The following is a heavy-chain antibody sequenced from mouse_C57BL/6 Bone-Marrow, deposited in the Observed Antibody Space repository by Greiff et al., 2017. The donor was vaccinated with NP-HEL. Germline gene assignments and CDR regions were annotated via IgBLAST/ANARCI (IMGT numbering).Heavy chain of an antibody. CDR2: IRSKSNNYAT. V-gene: IGHV10-1*01. Sequence: EVKLVESGGGLVQPKGSLKLSCAASGFSFNTYAMNWVRQAPGKGLEWVARIRSKSNNYATYYADSVKDRFTISRDDSESMLYLQMNNLTTEDTAMYYCVRHDGSSPCYAMDYWGQGTSVTVSS. J-gene: IGHJ4*01. D-gene: IGHD1-1*01. CDR3: VRHDGSSPCYAMDY. CDR1: GFSFNTYA.